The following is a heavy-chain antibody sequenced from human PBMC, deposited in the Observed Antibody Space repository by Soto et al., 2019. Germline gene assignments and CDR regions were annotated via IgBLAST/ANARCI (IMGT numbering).Heavy chain of an antibody. CDR3: ARDHNFGFILYAMDV. CDR2: INPSSGRT. V-gene: IGHV1-46*01. CDR1: GFSFSDYF. J-gene: IGHJ6*02. D-gene: IGHD2-15*01. Sequence: GASVKVSCKASGFSFSDYFMHWVRQAPGQGLEWMGIINPSSGRTSYAQNFQGRVTMTSDTSTSIVYMEMSSLKSEDTAVYYCARDHNFGFILYAMDVWGQGTTVTVSS.